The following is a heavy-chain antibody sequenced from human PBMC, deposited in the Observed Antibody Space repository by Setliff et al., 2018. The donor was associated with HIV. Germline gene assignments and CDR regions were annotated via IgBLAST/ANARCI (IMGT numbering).Heavy chain of an antibody. J-gene: IGHJ4*02. CDR1: GGSIISSSYY. V-gene: IGHV4-39*01. D-gene: IGHD3-10*01. Sequence: SETLSLTCTVSGGSIISSSYYWGWIRLPPGKGLERIGSMYYRGTTYNNPSLKSRVTFSADTSKNQFSLNLNSVTATDTAVYFCARQGLTMNPGVPAPILYFFDYWGQGILVTVSS. CDR3: ARQGLTMNPGVPAPILYFFDY. CDR2: MYYRGTT.